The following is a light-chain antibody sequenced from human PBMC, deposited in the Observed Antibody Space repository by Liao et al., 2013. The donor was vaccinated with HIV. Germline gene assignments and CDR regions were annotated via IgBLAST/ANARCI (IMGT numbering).Light chain of an antibody. CDR3: QAWDSNTAV. CDR1: SIGRRS. Sequence: SYELTQPPSVSVAPGKTATIMCGGTSIGRRSVHWYQQRPGQAPVLVIYSDSDRPSGIPERFSGSNSGNTATLIISGTQAMDEADYYCQAWDSNTAVFGTGTKVTVL. J-gene: IGLJ1*01. V-gene: IGLV3-21*01. CDR2: SDS.